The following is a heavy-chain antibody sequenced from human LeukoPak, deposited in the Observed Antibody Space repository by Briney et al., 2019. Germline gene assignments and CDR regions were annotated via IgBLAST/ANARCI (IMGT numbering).Heavy chain of an antibody. CDR1: GGSISSYY. D-gene: IGHD4-23*01. CDR3: ARQMRGRPVGYFDY. Sequence: SETLSLTCIVSGGSISSYYWSWIRQPPGKGLEWIGYIYYSGSTYYNPSLKSRVTISVDTSKNQFSLKLSSVTAADTAVYYCARQMRGRPVGYFDYWGQGTLVTVSS. V-gene: IGHV4-59*08. CDR2: IYYSGST. J-gene: IGHJ4*02.